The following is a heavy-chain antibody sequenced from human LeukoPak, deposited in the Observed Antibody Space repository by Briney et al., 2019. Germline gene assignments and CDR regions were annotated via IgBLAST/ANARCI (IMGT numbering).Heavy chain of an antibody. CDR2: IYYSGST. CDR1: GGSISSSSYY. J-gene: IGHJ4*02. D-gene: IGHD3-16*01. V-gene: IGHV4-39*01. Sequence: SETLSLTCTVSGGSISSSSYYWGWIRQPPGKGLEWIGSIYYSGSTYYNPSLKSRVTISVDTSKNQFSLKLSSVTAADTAVYYCARRVPNQVITDYFDYWGQGTLVTVSS. CDR3: ARRVPNQVITDYFDY.